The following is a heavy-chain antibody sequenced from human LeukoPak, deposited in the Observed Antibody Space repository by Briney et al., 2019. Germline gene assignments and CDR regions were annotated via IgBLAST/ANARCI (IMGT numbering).Heavy chain of an antibody. V-gene: IGHV3-21*01. CDR3: ARAFGYNYVFDY. CDR2: ISSSSSYI. CDR1: GFTFSSYS. J-gene: IGHJ4*02. Sequence: GGSLRLSCAASGFTFSSYSMNWVRQAPGRGLEWVSSISSSSSYIYYADSVKGRFTISRDNAKNSLYLQMNSLRAEDTAVYYCARAFGYNYVFDYWGQGTLVTVSS. D-gene: IGHD5-24*01.